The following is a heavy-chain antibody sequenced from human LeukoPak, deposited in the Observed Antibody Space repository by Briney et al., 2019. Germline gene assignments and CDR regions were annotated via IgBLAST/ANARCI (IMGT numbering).Heavy chain of an antibody. D-gene: IGHD3-10*01. CDR3: ARGRSRAGSYYPPLKRNKRNNWFDP. CDR2: IYYSGST. CDR1: GGSISSSSYY. V-gene: IGHV4-39*07. J-gene: IGHJ5*02. Sequence: PSETLSLTCTVSGGSISSSSYYWGWIRQPPGKGLEWIGSIYYSGSTNYNPSLKSRVTISVDTSKNQFSLKLSSVTAADTAVYYCARGRSRAGSYYPPLKRNKRNNWFDPWGQGTLVTVSS.